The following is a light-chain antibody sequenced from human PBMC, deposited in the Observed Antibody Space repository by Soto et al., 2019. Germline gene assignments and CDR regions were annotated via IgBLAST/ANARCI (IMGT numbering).Light chain of an antibody. J-gene: IGKJ1*01. CDR1: QTISNW. V-gene: IGKV1-5*03. CDR3: QQYNSYSTWT. Sequence: DIQMTQSPSTLSASVGDRVTITCRASQTISNWLAWYQQKPGKAPKVLIYKASSLESGDPSRFSGSGSGTEFTLTISSLQPDDFATYYCQQYNSYSTWTFGQGTKVEIK. CDR2: KAS.